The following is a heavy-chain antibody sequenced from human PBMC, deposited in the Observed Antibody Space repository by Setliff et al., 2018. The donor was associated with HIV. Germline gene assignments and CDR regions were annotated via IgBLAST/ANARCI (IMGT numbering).Heavy chain of an antibody. CDR3: ARQGGRGEILRFGESGYYYYMDV. Sequence: SETLSLTCTVSGGSISSGSYYWSWIRQPAGKGLEWIGRIYTSGSTNYNPSLKSRVTISVDTSKNQFSLKLRSVTAADTAVYYCARQGGRGEILRFGESGYYYYMDVWGKGTTVTVSS. CDR1: GGSISSGSYY. V-gene: IGHV4-61*02. CDR2: IYTSGST. D-gene: IGHD3-10*01. J-gene: IGHJ6*03.